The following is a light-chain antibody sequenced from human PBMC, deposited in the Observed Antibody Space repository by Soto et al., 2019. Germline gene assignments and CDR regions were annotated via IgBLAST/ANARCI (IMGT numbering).Light chain of an antibody. Sequence: DIQMTQSPSTLSASVGDRVTITCRASQSISRWLAWYHQKPGKAPKLLIYDASSLESGVPSRFSGSGSGTEFTLTISSLQPDDFATYYCQQYSSYSGFGQGTKVDNK. CDR2: DAS. V-gene: IGKV1-5*01. CDR3: QQYSSYSG. CDR1: QSISRW. J-gene: IGKJ1*01.